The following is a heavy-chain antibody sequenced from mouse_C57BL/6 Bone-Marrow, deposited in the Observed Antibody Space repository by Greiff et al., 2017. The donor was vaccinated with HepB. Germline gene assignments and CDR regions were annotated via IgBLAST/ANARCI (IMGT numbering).Heavy chain of an antibody. J-gene: IGHJ3*01. CDR3: TDYYGSSYWFAY. D-gene: IGHD1-1*01. CDR2: IRLKSDNYAT. V-gene: IGHV6-3*01. CDR1: GFTFSNYW. Sequence: EVQLQESGGGLVQPGGSMKLSCVASGFTFSNYWMNWVRQSPEKGLEWVAQIRLKSDNYATHYAESVKGRFTISRDDSKSSVYLQMNNLRAEDTGIYYCTDYYGSSYWFAYWGQGTLVTVSA.